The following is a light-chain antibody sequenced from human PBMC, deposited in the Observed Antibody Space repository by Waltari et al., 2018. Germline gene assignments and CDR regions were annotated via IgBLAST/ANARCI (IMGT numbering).Light chain of an antibody. CDR3: CSYAGSDTPYV. V-gene: IGLV2-8*01. CDR2: EVT. Sequence: QSALTQPPSASGSPGQSVTISCTGTSSDVGGHNFVSWYQQHPGKAPKVIFYEVTKRPSGVPARFSGSKSGNTASLTVSGLQTEDEADYYCCSYAGSDTPYVFGTGTTVTVL. J-gene: IGLJ1*01. CDR1: SSDVGGHNF.